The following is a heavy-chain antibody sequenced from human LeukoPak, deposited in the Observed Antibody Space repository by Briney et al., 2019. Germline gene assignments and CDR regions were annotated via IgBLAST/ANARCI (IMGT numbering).Heavy chain of an antibody. J-gene: IGHJ1*01. CDR1: GFTFSSYA. Sequence: PGGSLRLSCSASGFTFSSYAMSWVRQAPGKGLEWVSAISGSGGSTYYADSVKGRFTISRDNSKNTLYLQMNSLRAEDTAVYYCAKTGSRLVRGMADFQHWGQGTLVTVSS. V-gene: IGHV3-23*01. CDR2: ISGSGGST. D-gene: IGHD6-19*01. CDR3: AKTGSRLVRGMADFQH.